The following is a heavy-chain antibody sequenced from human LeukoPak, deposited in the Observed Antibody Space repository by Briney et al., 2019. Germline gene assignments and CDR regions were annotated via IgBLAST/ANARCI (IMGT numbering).Heavy chain of an antibody. CDR3: AKNRWTNGLCYAIGPFDI. CDR2: ISGSGGST. J-gene: IGHJ3*02. D-gene: IGHD2-8*01. V-gene: IGHV3-23*01. CDR1: GFTFSSYA. Sequence: PGGSLRLSCAASGFTFSSYAMSWVRQAPGKGLEWVSAISGSGGSTYYADSVKGRFTISRDNSKNTLYLQMNSLRAEDTAVYYCAKNRWTNGLCYAIGPFDIWGQGTMVTVSS.